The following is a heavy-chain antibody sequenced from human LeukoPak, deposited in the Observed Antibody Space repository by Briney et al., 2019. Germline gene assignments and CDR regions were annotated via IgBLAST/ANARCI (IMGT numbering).Heavy chain of an antibody. CDR1: GGSISSYY. Sequence: SQTLSLTCTVSGGSISSYYWSWLRQPPGKGLEWIGYIYYSGSTNYDPSLKSRVTISVDTSKNQFSLKLSSVTAADTAVYYCARRVAAAGPYFDYWGQGTLVTVSS. J-gene: IGHJ4*02. V-gene: IGHV4-59*08. CDR3: ARRVAAAGPYFDY. CDR2: IYYSGST. D-gene: IGHD6-13*01.